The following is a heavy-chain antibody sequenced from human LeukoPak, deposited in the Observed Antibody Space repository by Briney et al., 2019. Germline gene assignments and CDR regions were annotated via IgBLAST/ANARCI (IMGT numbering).Heavy chain of an antibody. V-gene: IGHV3-64*01. CDR3: ARVALKYYGSGSYFTASTSILDY. Sequence: GGSLRLSCAASGFTFSSYAMHWVRQAPGKGLEYVSAISSNGGSTYYANSVKGRFTISRDNSKNTLYLQMGSLRAEDMAVYYCARVALKYYGSGSYFTASTSILDYWGQGTLVTVSS. J-gene: IGHJ4*02. D-gene: IGHD3-10*01. CDR2: ISSNGGST. CDR1: GFTFSSYA.